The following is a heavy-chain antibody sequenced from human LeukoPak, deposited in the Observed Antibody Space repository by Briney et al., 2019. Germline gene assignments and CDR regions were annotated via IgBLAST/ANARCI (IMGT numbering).Heavy chain of an antibody. Sequence: GGSLRPSCAASGFTFSSYAMSWVRQAPGKGLEWVSAISGSGGSTYYADSVKGRFTISRDNSKNTLYLQMNSLRAEDTAVYYCAKTAHYDFWSGYVGYYFDYWGQGTLVTVSS. J-gene: IGHJ4*02. CDR1: GFTFSSYA. CDR3: AKTAHYDFWSGYVGYYFDY. V-gene: IGHV3-23*01. CDR2: ISGSGGST. D-gene: IGHD3-3*01.